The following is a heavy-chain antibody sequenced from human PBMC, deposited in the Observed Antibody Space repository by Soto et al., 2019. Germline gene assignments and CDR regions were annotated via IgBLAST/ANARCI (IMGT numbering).Heavy chain of an antibody. V-gene: IGHV1-2*04. Sequence: QVQLVQSGAEVRKPGASVTVSCRSSGDFFNDYYIHWVRQAPGQGFEWMGWINPNGGVTKYAQKFQGWVSTTRDTSIRTVYMQLSRLRSDDTAVYYCARESGGATATLDYYYFYMDVWGTGTTVTVSS. CDR2: INPNGGVT. D-gene: IGHD5-12*01. CDR3: ARESGGATATLDYYYFYMDV. CDR1: GDFFNDYY. J-gene: IGHJ6*03.